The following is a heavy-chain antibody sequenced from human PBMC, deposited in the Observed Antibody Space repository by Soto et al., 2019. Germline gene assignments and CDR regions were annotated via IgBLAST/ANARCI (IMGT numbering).Heavy chain of an antibody. CDR1: GFTFSSYG. V-gene: IGHV3-33*01. CDR2: IWYDGSNK. Sequence: GGSLRLSCAASGFTFSSYGMHWVRQAPGKGLEWVAVIWYDGSNKYYADSVKGRFTISRDNSKNTLYLQMNSLRAEDTAVYYCARDKGDFWSGGGYYYGMDVWGQGTTVTVSS. D-gene: IGHD3-3*01. CDR3: ARDKGDFWSGGGYYYGMDV. J-gene: IGHJ6*02.